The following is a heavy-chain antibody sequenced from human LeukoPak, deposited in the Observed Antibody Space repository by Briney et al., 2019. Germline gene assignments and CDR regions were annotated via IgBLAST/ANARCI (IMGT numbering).Heavy chain of an antibody. J-gene: IGHJ3*02. V-gene: IGHV4-59*05. Sequence: SETLSLTCTVSGGSMSSYYWSWIRQPPGKGLEWIGSIYYSGSTYYNPSLKSRVTISVDTSKNQFSLKLSSVTAADTAVYYCARQPIAVAVRLDAFDIWGQGTMVTVSS. D-gene: IGHD6-19*01. CDR3: ARQPIAVAVRLDAFDI. CDR2: IYYSGST. CDR1: GGSMSSYY.